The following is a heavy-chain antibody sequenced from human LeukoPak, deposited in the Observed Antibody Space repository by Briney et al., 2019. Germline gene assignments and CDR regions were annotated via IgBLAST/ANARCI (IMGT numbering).Heavy chain of an antibody. J-gene: IGHJ4*02. CDR3: AAKQWLAPPPDS. CDR1: GFTFSKYW. V-gene: IGHV3-74*01. D-gene: IGHD6-19*01. Sequence: GGSLRLSCAASGFTFSKYWMLWVRQAPGKGLESVSRINTDGTVTTYADSVKGRFTVSRDNADNTMFLQMNSLRDEDTAVYYCAAKQWLAPPPDSWGQGTSVTVSS. CDR2: INTDGTVT.